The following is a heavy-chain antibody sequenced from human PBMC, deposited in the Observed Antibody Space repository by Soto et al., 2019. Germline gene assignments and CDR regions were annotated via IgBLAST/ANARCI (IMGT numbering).Heavy chain of an antibody. CDR3: ARLVYDTRLNYMYFDF. D-gene: IGHD3-10*01. V-gene: IGHV4-4*02. Sequence: SETLSLTCAVSGVSISSGNWWTWVRQSPQRGLGYIGEIFHDGTANYYPSFERRVAISVDTSKNQFSLKLTSVTAADTAIYFCARLVYDTRLNYMYFDFWGQGTLVTVSS. J-gene: IGHJ4*02. CDR1: GVSISSGNW. CDR2: IFHDGTA.